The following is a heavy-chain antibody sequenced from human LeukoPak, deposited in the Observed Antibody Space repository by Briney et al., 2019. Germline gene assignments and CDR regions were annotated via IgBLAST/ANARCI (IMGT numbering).Heavy chain of an antibody. CDR3: ARHKSSGTYPLDY. CDR1: GGSISSYF. Sequence: PSETLSHTCTVSGGSISSYFWSWIRQPPGKGLEWIGHIYFSGSTNYNPSLKSRVTISVDTSKNQLSLKLSSVTAADTAMYYCARHKSSGTYPLDYWGQGTLVTVSS. J-gene: IGHJ4*02. CDR2: IYFSGST. D-gene: IGHD1-26*01. V-gene: IGHV4-59*08.